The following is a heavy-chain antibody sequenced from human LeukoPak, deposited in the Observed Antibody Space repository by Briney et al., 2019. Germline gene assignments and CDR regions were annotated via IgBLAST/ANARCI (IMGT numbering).Heavy chain of an antibody. CDR2: INPNSGGT. CDR1: GYTFTGYY. Sequence: GASVKVSCKASGYTFTGYYMHWVRQAPGQGLEWMGWINPNSGGTNYAQKFQGRVTMTRDTSISTAYMELSRLRSDDTAVYYCASLDHDRTTGTTPLHYYYYMDVWGKGTTVTVSS. D-gene: IGHD1-1*01. J-gene: IGHJ6*03. CDR3: ASLDHDRTTGTTPLHYYYYMDV. V-gene: IGHV1-2*02.